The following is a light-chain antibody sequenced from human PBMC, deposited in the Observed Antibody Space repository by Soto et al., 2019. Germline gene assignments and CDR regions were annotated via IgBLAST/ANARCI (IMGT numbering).Light chain of an antibody. V-gene: IGKV2-28*01. J-gene: IGKJ1*01. CDR1: QSLLHSNGYNY. CDR2: SGS. CDR3: MQALQTRT. Sequence: DIVMPQSPLSLPVTPGEPASISCRSTQSLLHSNGYNYLDWYLQKPGQSPKXLIYSGSNRSSGVHDRFSGSGSGTDFTLKIRRVEAEDVGVYYCMQALQTRTCGQGTKVDIK.